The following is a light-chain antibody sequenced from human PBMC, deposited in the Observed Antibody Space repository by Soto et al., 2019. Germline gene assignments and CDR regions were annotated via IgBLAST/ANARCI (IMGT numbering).Light chain of an antibody. V-gene: IGLV1-40*01. CDR1: SSNIGAGYG. J-gene: IGLJ1*01. CDR2: GTT. CDR3: QSYDGTLSGSYV. Sequence: VLTQPPSVSGAPGQRVTISCTGSSSNIGAGYGVHWYQQLPGTAPKLVIHGTTNRPSGVPDRFSGSKSGTSASLAITGLQAEDEADYYCQSYDGTLSGSYVFGIGTKVTVL.